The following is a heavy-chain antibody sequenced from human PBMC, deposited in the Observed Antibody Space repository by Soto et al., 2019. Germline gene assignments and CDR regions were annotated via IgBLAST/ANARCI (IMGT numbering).Heavy chain of an antibody. V-gene: IGHV3-53*01. Sequence: GGSLRLSCVASGLPVAGSYMAWVRQAPGKGLEWASVIYNDGTTYYSQSVEGRFTISRDTSKNTLYLQMERLRDEDTAVYYCVRPLPSGQTHARDVWGQGTTVTVSS. CDR3: VRPLPSGQTHARDV. CDR2: IYNDGTT. D-gene: IGHD3-10*01. CDR1: GLPVAGSY. J-gene: IGHJ6*02.